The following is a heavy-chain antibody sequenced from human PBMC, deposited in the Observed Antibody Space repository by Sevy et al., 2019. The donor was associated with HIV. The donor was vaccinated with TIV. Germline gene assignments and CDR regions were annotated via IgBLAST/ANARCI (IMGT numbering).Heavy chain of an antibody. CDR1: GFSFSNAW. Sequence: GGSLRLSCAASGFSFSNAWMSWVRQSPGKGLEWVGRIRSKAGGGTTDYATIVKGKFTISRDDSRDILYLQLNSLETEDTTVYYCTTDHRRDGIVVVPFEYWGQGTLVTVSS. D-gene: IGHD2-15*01. V-gene: IGHV3-15*01. CDR3: TTDHRRDGIVVVPFEY. CDR2: IRSKAGGGTT. J-gene: IGHJ4*02.